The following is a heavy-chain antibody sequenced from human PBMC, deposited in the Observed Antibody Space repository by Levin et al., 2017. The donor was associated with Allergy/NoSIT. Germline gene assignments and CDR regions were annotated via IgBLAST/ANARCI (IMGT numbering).Heavy chain of an antibody. V-gene: IGHV3-53*01. D-gene: IGHD3-10*01. CDR2: IYSGGST. CDR1: GFTVSSNY. CDR3: VRTMVRGVIITFDY. Sequence: AGGSLRLSCAASGFTVSSNYMSWVRQAPGKGLEWVSVIYSGGSTYYADSVKGRFTISRDNSKNTLYLQMNSLRAEDTAVYYCVRTMVRGVIITFDYWGQGTLVTVSS. J-gene: IGHJ4*02.